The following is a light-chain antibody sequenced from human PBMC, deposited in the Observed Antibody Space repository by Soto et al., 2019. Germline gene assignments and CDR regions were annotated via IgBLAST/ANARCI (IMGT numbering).Light chain of an antibody. V-gene: IGKV3-11*01. CDR3: QQRHMWPIT. CDR1: QSVSSY. CDR2: DAY. Sequence: EIVMTQSPATLSVSPGERATLSCRASQSVSSYLAWYQQKPGQAPRLLIYDAYNRATGIPPRFSGSGSGTDFTLTISSLGPEDSVVYYCQQRHMWPITFGQGTRLEIK. J-gene: IGKJ5*01.